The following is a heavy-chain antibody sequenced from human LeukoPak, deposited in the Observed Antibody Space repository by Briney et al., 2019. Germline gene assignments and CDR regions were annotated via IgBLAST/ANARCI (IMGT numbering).Heavy chain of an antibody. V-gene: IGHV3-30-3*01. CDR2: ISYDGSNK. Sequence: GGSLRLSCAASGFTFSSYAMHWVRQAPGKGLEWVAVISYDGSNKCYADSVKGRFTISRDNSKNTLYLQMNSLRAEDTAVYYCARDKANTYGMDVWGQGTTVTVSS. J-gene: IGHJ6*02. CDR3: ARDKANTYGMDV. CDR1: GFTFSSYA.